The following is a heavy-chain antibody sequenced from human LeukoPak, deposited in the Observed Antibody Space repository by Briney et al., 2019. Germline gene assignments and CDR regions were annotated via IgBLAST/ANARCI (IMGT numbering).Heavy chain of an antibody. Sequence: ASVKVSCKASGYTFSTYPMNWVRQAPGQGLEWMGWINTNTGSPTYAQGLTGRFVFSLDTSVSTAYLQISSLKAEDTAVYYCASYGDYYYYNGMDVWGQGTTVTVSS. CDR1: GYTFSTYP. CDR3: ASYGDYYYYNGMDV. CDR2: INTNTGSP. J-gene: IGHJ6*02. D-gene: IGHD3-10*01. V-gene: IGHV7-4-1*02.